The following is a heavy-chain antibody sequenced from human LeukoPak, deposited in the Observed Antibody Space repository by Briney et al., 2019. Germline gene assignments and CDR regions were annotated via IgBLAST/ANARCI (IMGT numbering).Heavy chain of an antibody. CDR2: ISAYNGNT. Sequence: ASVKVSCKASGYTFTSYGISWVRQAPGQGLEWMGWISAYNGNTNYAQKLQGRVTMTIDTSTSTAYMELRSLRSDDTAVYYCARGESVYGDYEPIDYWGQGTLVTVSS. J-gene: IGHJ4*02. D-gene: IGHD4-17*01. CDR3: ARGESVYGDYEPIDY. V-gene: IGHV1-18*01. CDR1: GYTFTSYG.